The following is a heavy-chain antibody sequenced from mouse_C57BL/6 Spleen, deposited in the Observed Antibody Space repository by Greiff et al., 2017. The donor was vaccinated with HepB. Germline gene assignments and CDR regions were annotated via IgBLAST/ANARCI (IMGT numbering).Heavy chain of an antibody. J-gene: IGHJ3*01. Sequence: QVQLQQPGAELVKPGASVKLSCKASGYTFTSYWMHWVKQRPGQGLEWIGMIHPNSGSTNYNEKFKSKATLTVDKSSSTAYMQLSSLTSEDSAVYYCARHYDDGYSWFAYWGQGTLVTVSA. D-gene: IGHD2-3*01. CDR3: ARHYDDGYSWFAY. CDR2: IHPNSGST. CDR1: GYTFTSYW. V-gene: IGHV1-64*01.